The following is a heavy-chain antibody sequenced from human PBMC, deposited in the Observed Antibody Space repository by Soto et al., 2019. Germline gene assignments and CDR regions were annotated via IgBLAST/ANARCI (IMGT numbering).Heavy chain of an antibody. CDR2: IYYSGST. Sequence: QVQLQESGPGLVKPSQTLSLTCTVSGGSISSGDYYWSWIRQPPGKGLEWIGYIYYSGSTYYNPSLTSRVTISVDTSKNPFSLKLSSVTAADTAVYYCATGIAVAGVLDPWGQGTLVTFSS. CDR1: GGSISSGDYY. J-gene: IGHJ5*02. D-gene: IGHD6-19*01. V-gene: IGHV4-30-4*01. CDR3: ATGIAVAGVLDP.